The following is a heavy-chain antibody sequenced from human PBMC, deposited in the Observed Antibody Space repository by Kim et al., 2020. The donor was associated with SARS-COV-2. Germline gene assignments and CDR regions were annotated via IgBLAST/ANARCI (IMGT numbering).Heavy chain of an antibody. J-gene: IGHJ4*02. Sequence: NPSLKSRLTISVDTSKNQFSLKLSSVTAADTAVYYCARLRYCSSTRCQNWGQGTLVTVSS. CDR3: ARLRYCSSTRCQN. V-gene: IGHV4-34*01. D-gene: IGHD2-2*01.